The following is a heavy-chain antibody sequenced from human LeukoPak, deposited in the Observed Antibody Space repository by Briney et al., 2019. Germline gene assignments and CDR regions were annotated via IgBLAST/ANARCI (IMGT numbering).Heavy chain of an antibody. CDR1: GFTFSSYG. J-gene: IGHJ6*02. V-gene: IGHV3-33*07. CDR3: ARDDYYYYGMDV. Sequence: PGGSLRLSCVASGFTFSSYGMYWVRQAPGKGLEWVAVIWYDGRNKYYADSVKGRFTISRDNSRNTLYLQMNSLRAEDTAVYYCARDDYYYYGMDVWGQGTTVTVSS. CDR2: IWYDGRNK.